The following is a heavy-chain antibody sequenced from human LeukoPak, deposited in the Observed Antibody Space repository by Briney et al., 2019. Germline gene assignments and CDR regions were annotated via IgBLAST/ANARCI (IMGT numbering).Heavy chain of an antibody. V-gene: IGHV1-2*02. D-gene: IGHD6-19*01. CDR1: GYTFTGYY. J-gene: IGHJ4*02. CDR3: ARDHEAVAGTFDY. Sequence: GASVKVSCKASGYTFTGYYMHWVRQAPGQGLEWMGWINPNSGGTNYAQKLQGRVTMTTDTSTSTAYMELRSLRSDDTAVYYCARDHEAVAGTFDYWGQGTLVTVSS. CDR2: INPNSGGT.